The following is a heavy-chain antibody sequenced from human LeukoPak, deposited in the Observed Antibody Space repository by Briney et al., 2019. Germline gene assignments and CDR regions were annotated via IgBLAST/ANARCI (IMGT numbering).Heavy chain of an antibody. CDR1: GFTFSSYG. CDR3: ASPHFGFGGEALGY. Sequence: GRSLRLSCAASGFTFSSYGMHWVRQAPGKGLEWVAVISYDGSNKYYADSVKGRFTISRDNSKNTLYLQMNSLRAEDTAVYYCASPHFGFGGEALGYWGQGTLVTVSS. CDR2: ISYDGSNK. V-gene: IGHV3-30*03. D-gene: IGHD3-16*01. J-gene: IGHJ4*02.